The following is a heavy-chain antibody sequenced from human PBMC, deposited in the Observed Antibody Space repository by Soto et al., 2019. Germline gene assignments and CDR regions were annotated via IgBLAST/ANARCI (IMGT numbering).Heavy chain of an antibody. V-gene: IGHV1-69*13. J-gene: IGHJ5*02. CDR1: GGTFSSYA. Sequence: SVKVSCKASGGTFSSYAISWVRQAPGQGLEWMGGIIPIFGTGNYAQKFQGRVTITADESTRTAYMELSSLRSEDTAGYYCARELGSSTSINWFDPWGQGTLVTVSS. CDR3: ARELGSSTSINWFDP. CDR2: IIPIFGTG. D-gene: IGHD2-2*01.